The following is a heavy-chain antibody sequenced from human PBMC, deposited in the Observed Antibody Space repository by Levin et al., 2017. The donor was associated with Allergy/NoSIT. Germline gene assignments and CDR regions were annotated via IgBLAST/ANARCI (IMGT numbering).Heavy chain of an antibody. CDR2: IWYDGSNK. D-gene: IGHD4-17*01. J-gene: IGHJ4*02. CDR3: ARENIDYGDSLFDY. V-gene: IGHV3-33*01. Sequence: PGGSLRLSCAASGFTFSSYGMHWVRQAPGKGLEWVAVIWYDGSNKYYADSVKGRFTISRDNSKNTLYLQMNSLRAEDTAVYYCARENIDYGDSLFDYWGQGTLVTVSS. CDR1: GFTFSSYG.